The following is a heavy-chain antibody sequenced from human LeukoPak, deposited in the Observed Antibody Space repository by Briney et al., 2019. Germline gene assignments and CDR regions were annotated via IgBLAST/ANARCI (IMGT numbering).Heavy chain of an antibody. CDR2: IWNDGSSQ. J-gene: IGHJ4*02. D-gene: IGHD4-11*01. Sequence: PGESLRLSCVASHFTFSHFGMHWVRQASGKGLEWVAVIWNDGSSQYYADSVKGRFTISRDNSQSTVYLQMNSLRVEDTAVYYCAKDAQRGFDYSNSLEKWGQGTLVIVSS. CDR3: AKDAQRGFDYSNSLEK. CDR1: HFTFSHFG. V-gene: IGHV3-33*06.